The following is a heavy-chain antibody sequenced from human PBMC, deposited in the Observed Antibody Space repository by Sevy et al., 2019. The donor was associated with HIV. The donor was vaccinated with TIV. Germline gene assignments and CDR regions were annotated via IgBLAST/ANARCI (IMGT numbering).Heavy chain of an antibody. CDR3: ATLSGNYWGDWLDP. CDR1: AFTFSNDW. D-gene: IGHD5-12*01. CDR2: IRSASDGGTP. V-gene: IGHV3-15*07. J-gene: IGHJ5*02. Sequence: GGSLRLSCVASAFTFSNDWMTWVRQAPGKGLEWVGHIRSASDGGTPDNAAPVQGRFTISRHDSKNTVYLEMNSLKIEDTGVYFCATLSGNYWGDWLDPWGQGTLVTVSS.